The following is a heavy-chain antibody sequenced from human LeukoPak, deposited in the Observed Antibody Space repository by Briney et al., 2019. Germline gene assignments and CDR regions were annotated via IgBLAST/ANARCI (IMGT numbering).Heavy chain of an antibody. D-gene: IGHD6-19*01. CDR3: ARDPSGWSYFDY. CDR2: IYSGGST. Sequence: GGSLRLSCAASGFTVSSNYMSWVRQAPGKGLEWVSVIYSGGSTYYADSVKGRFTISRDNSKNTLYLQMNSLRAEDTAVYYCARDPSGWSYFDYWGQGTLVTVSS. V-gene: IGHV3-53*01. CDR1: GFTVSSNY. J-gene: IGHJ4*02.